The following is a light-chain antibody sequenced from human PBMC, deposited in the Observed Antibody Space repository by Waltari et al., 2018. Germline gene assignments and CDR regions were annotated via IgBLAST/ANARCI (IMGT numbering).Light chain of an antibody. Sequence: VVLIQSPVSLAVTLGQPASISCRCSESFLITDGRMFLNWFHQRPGQPPRRLIYQVSDRDSGVPDRFTGRGSGTDFTLEISSVEAEDAGVYYCMLGTRPWTFGPGTKVEI. CDR3: MLGTRPWT. V-gene: IGKV2-30*01. CDR2: QVS. CDR1: ESFLITDGRMF. J-gene: IGKJ1*01.